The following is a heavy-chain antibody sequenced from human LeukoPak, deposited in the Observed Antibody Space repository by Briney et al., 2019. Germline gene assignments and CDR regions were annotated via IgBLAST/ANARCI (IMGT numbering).Heavy chain of an antibody. CDR2: TNSSNDTT. Sequence: PAVSLRLSCVASGFSLGNYAMGWARQAPGKGLQGVSQTNSSNDTTWYAGFARDRFTISRDNSKKTLYLQMSGLRVEDTAMDYCVKDPRDTYGTNWFVSWGQGTLLIVSS. J-gene: IGHJ5*01. V-gene: IGHV3-23*05. D-gene: IGHD2-21*01. CDR3: VKDPRDTYGTNWFVS. CDR1: GFSLGNYA.